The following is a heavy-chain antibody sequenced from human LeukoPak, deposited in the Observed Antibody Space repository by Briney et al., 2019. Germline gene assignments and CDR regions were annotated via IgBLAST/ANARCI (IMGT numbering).Heavy chain of an antibody. CDR1: GFTFSSCD. CDR3: ARGVSHRIRWALDY. D-gene: IGHD2/OR15-2a*01. CDR2: IGTAGDT. Sequence: PGGSLRLSCAACGFTFSSCDMHWVRQATGKRLEWVSTIGTAGDTSYPGSVKGQFTISRENSKNSLYLQMNSLRAGDTAVYYCARGVSHRIRWALDYWGQGTLVTVSS. V-gene: IGHV3-13*03. J-gene: IGHJ4*02.